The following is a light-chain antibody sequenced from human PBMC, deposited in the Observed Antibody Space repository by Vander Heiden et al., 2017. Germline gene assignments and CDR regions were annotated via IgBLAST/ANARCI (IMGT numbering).Light chain of an antibody. CDR3: CSYAGSYTYV. CDR1: SSDVGDYNY. CDR2: DFI. J-gene: IGLJ1*01. Sequence: QSALTQPRSVSGSPGQSVTIYCTGTSSDVGDYNYVSWYQQHLDRAPKLIIYDFIKRPSGVPDRFSGSKSGNPASLTISGLQAEDEADYFCCSYAGSYTYVFGPGTQVTVL. V-gene: IGLV2-11*01.